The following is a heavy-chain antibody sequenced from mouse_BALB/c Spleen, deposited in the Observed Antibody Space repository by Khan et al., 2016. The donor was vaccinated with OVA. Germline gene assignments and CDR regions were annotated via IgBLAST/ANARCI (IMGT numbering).Heavy chain of an antibody. CDR1: GYTFTSYW. D-gene: IGHD1-1*01. V-gene: IGHV1-7*01. CDR2: INPSTDYT. CDR3: TNHGSSSAWFTY. J-gene: IGHJ3*01. Sequence: QVQLKQSGAELAKPGASVKMSCKASGYTFTSYWMHWVKQRPGQGLEWIGYINPSTDYTEYNQKFKDKATLTADKSSNKAYMQLTSLTSEDSAVYYCTNHGSSSAWFTYWGQGTLVTVSA.